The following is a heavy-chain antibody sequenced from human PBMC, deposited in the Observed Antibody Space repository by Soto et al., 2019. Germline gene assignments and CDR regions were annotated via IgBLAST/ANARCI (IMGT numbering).Heavy chain of an antibody. CDR3: ARDGRATGTTRSYYYGMDV. D-gene: IGHD1-1*01. CDR1: GGSISSYY. Sequence: SETLSLTCTVSGGSISSYYWSWIRQPPGKGLEWIGYIYYSGSTNYNPSLKSRVTISVDTSKNQFSLKLSSVTAADTAVYYCARDGRATGTTRSYYYGMDVXGQGTTVTVS. J-gene: IGHJ6*02. V-gene: IGHV4-59*01. CDR2: IYYSGST.